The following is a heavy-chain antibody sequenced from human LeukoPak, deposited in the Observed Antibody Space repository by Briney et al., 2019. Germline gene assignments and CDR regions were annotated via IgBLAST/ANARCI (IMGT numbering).Heavy chain of an antibody. V-gene: IGHV5-51*01. CDR2: IYPGDSDT. D-gene: IGHD2-2*01. J-gene: IGHJ6*02. Sequence: GESLKISCKGSGYSPTSYWIGWGRQMPGKGLEWMGIIYPGDSDTTYSPSFQGQVTISADKSISTAYLQWSSLKASDTAMYYCARRDGYCSSTSCYADYYYGMDVWGQGTTVTVSS. CDR3: ARRDGYCSSTSCYADYYYGMDV. CDR1: GYSPTSYW.